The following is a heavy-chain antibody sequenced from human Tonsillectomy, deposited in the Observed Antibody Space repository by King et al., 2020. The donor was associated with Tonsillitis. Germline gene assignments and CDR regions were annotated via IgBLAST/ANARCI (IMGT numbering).Heavy chain of an antibody. Sequence: VPLQESGPGLVKPSETLSLNCTVSDGSIRNYYWSWLRQPPGKGLEWIGFMYYSGNTKYNPSLKRRVSISVDTSKNQFSLKLSSVTAADTAVYYCARTPSSVLWGTFDIWGQGAMVTVSS. V-gene: IGHV4-59*08. CDR2: MYYSGNT. CDR1: DGSIRNYY. CDR3: ARTPSSVLWGTFDI. J-gene: IGHJ3*02. D-gene: IGHD2-2*01.